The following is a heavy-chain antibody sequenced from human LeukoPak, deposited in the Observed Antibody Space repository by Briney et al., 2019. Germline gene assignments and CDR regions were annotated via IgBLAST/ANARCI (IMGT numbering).Heavy chain of an antibody. CDR2: IYYSGST. D-gene: IGHD1-26*01. Sequence: SETLSLTCTVSGGSISSSSYYWGWIRQPPGKGLEWIGSIYYSGSTYYNPSPKSRVTISVDTSKNQFSLKLSSVTAADTAVYYCARHVYYRTGPYYFDYWGQGTLVTVSS. J-gene: IGHJ4*02. V-gene: IGHV4-39*01. CDR1: GGSISSSSYY. CDR3: ARHVYYRTGPYYFDY.